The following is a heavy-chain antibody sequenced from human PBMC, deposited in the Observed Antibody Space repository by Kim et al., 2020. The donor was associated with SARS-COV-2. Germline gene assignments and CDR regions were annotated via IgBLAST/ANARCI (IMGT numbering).Heavy chain of an antibody. Sequence: SETLSLTCAVYGGSFSGYYWSWIRQPPGKGLEWIGEINHSGSTNYNPSLKSRVTISVDTSKNQFSLKLSSVTAADTAVYYCARGLRVWSSSGWCGWFDPWGQGTLVTVSS. J-gene: IGHJ5*02. CDR3: ARGLRVWSSSGWCGWFDP. V-gene: IGHV4-34*01. CDR2: INHSGST. D-gene: IGHD6-19*01. CDR1: GGSFSGYY.